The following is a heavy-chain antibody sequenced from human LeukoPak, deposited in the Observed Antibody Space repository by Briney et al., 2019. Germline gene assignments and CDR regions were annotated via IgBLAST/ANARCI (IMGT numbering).Heavy chain of an antibody. CDR3: AKELAVAGHDAFDI. CDR1: GFTFRSYS. J-gene: IGHJ3*02. CDR2: ISSSSIYI. Sequence: GGSLRLSCAASGFTFRSYSMNWVRQAPGKGLEWVSSISSSSIYIYYADSVKGRFTISRDNAKNTLYLQMNSLRAEDTAVYYCAKELAVAGHDAFDIWGQGTMVTVSS. V-gene: IGHV3-21*01. D-gene: IGHD6-19*01.